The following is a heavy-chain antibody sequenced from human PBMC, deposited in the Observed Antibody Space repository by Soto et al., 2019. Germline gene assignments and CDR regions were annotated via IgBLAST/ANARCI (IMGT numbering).Heavy chain of an antibody. D-gene: IGHD6-19*01. CDR1: GGSFSSSGYY. CDR2: IHNSGNT. Sequence: QVQLQESGPGLVRPSQTLSLTCSVSGGSFSSSGYYWSWIRQHPGKGLEWIGYIHNSGNTYYNPSLKSRVTISLDTSQDQLSLKLKSVTAADTAVYYCARESGSGGHDVDSWGQGTLVTVSS. CDR3: ARESGSGGHDVDS. V-gene: IGHV4-31*03. J-gene: IGHJ5*01.